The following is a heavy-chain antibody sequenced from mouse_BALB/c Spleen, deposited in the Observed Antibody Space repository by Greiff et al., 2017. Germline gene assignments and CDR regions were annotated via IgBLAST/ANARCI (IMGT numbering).Heavy chain of an antibody. Sequence: EVKLVESGGGLVKPGGSLKLSCAASGFAFSSYDMSWVRQTPEKRLEWVAYISSGGGSTYYPDTVKGRFTISRDNAKNTLYLQMSSLKSEDTAMYYCARHERGYYAMDYWGQGTSVTVSS. CDR3: ARHERGYYAMDY. V-gene: IGHV5-12-1*01. CDR2: ISSGGGST. J-gene: IGHJ4*01. CDR1: GFAFSSYD.